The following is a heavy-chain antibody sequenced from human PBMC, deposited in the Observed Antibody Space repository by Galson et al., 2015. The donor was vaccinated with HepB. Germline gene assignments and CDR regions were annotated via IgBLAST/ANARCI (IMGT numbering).Heavy chain of an antibody. D-gene: IGHD3-9*01. J-gene: IGHJ6*02. CDR3: ARVRSYDILTGYFAYGMDV. CDR1: GFTVSSNY. V-gene: IGHV3-53*04. Sequence: SLRLSCAASGFTVSSNYMSWVRQAPGKGLEWVSVIYSGGSTYYADPVKGRFTISRHNSKNTLYLQMNSLRAEDTAVYYCARVRSYDILTGYFAYGMDVWGQGTTVTVSS. CDR2: IYSGGST.